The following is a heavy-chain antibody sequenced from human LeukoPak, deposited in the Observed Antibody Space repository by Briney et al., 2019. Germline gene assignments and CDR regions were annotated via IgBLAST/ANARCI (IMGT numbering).Heavy chain of an antibody. CDR1: GGSISSGGYY. D-gene: IGHD3-16*01. CDR2: IYHSGST. Sequence: SETLSLTCTVSGGSISSGGYYWSWIRQPPGKGLEWTGYIYHSGSTYYNPSLKSRVTISVDRSKNQFSLTLTSVTAADTAVYFCARGWGGFDSWGQGTLVTVSS. J-gene: IGHJ5*01. CDR3: ARGWGGFDS. V-gene: IGHV4-30-2*01.